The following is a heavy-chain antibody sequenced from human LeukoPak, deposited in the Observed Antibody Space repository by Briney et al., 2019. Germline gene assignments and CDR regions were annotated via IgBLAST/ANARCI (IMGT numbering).Heavy chain of an antibody. V-gene: IGHV3-74*01. J-gene: IGHJ4*01. D-gene: IGHD1-1*01. CDR2: IDSAGARI. CDR3: VADRGTRSPGAF. Sequence: PGGSLRLSCAGSGFGFSGYWIHWVHQVPAKGLAWLSRIDSAGARIQYAGSVKGRFTISRDNAKNTVYLQLSSLRPEDTAVSDCVADRGTRSPGAFWGQGTLVTVSS. CDR1: GFGFSGYW.